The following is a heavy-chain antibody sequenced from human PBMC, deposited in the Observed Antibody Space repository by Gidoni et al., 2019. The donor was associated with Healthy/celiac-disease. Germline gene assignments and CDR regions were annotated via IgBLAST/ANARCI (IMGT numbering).Heavy chain of an antibody. V-gene: IGHV1-69*04. Sequence: QVQLVQSGAEVKKPGSSVKVSCKASGGTFSSYAISWVRQAPGQGLEWMGRIIPILGIANYAQKFQGRVTITADKSTSTAYMELSSLRSEDTAVYYCAREFGRVVWGWFDPWGQGTLVTVSS. J-gene: IGHJ5*02. CDR3: AREFGRVVWGWFDP. CDR1: GGTFSSYA. D-gene: IGHD3-22*01. CDR2: IIPILGIA.